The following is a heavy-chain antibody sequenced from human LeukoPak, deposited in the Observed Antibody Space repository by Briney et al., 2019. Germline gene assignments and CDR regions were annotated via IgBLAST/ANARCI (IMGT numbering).Heavy chain of an antibody. Sequence: SETLSLTCTVSGGSISSYYWSWIRQPAGKGLEWIGRIYTSGSTNYNTSPKSRVTMSVDTSKHQFSLKLSSVTAADTAVYYSARGSMYSSGWYYFDYWGQGTLVTVSS. CDR1: GGSISSYY. CDR3: ARGSMYSSGWYYFDY. V-gene: IGHV4-4*07. J-gene: IGHJ4*02. CDR2: IYTSGST. D-gene: IGHD6-19*01.